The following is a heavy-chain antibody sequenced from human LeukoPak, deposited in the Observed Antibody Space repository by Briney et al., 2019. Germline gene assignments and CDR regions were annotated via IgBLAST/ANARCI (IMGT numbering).Heavy chain of an antibody. D-gene: IGHD3-22*01. Sequence: SETLSLTCTVSGGSVSSGGYYWSWIRQPPGKGLEWIGHIYDRGSTYYNPSLKSRVTISVDRSKNQFSLKLISVTAADTAVYYCAREGTYYYDSNGQGGRPSVDYWGQGTLVTVSS. CDR2: IYDRGST. CDR1: GGSVSSGGYY. CDR3: AREGTYYYDSNGQGGRPSVDY. V-gene: IGHV4-30-2*01. J-gene: IGHJ4*02.